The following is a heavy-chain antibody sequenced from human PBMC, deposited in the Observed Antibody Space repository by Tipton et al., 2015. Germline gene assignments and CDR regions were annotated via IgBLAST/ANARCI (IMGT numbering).Heavy chain of an antibody. Sequence: GLVKPSETLSLTCGVAGYSISRGYYWGWIRQPPGKGLEWIGSFYHSGYTLYNPSLKSPVTISVDTSKNHFSLKLSSVTAADTAVYYCARSELGYFDSWGQGTLVSVSS. CDR2: FYHSGYT. J-gene: IGHJ4*02. V-gene: IGHV4-38-2*01. D-gene: IGHD7-27*01. CDR1: GYSISRGYY. CDR3: ARSELGYFDS.